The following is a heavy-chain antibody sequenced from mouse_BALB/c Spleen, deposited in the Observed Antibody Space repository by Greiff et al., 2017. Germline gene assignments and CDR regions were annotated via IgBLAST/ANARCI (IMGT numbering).Heavy chain of an antibody. CDR1: GFTFSSYA. Sequence: DVMLVESGGGLVKPGGSLKLSCAASGFTFSSYAMSWVRQTPEKRLEWVATISSGGSYTYYPDSVKGRFTISRDNAKNTLYLQMSSLRSEDTAMYYCARHGYGNYEAMDYWGQGTSVTVSS. CDR3: ARHGYGNYEAMDY. CDR2: ISSGGSYT. J-gene: IGHJ4*01. V-gene: IGHV5-9-3*01. D-gene: IGHD2-10*02.